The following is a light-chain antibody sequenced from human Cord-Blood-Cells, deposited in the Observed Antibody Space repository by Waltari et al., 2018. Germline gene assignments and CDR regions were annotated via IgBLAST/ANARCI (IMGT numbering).Light chain of an antibody. CDR1: SSDVGCFNY. CDR2: EVS. Sequence: QSALTQPASVSGSPGQSITISCPGTSSDVGCFNYVPWYQQHPGTAPKLMIYEVSNRPSGVSNRFSGSKSGNTASLTISGLQAEDEADYYCSSYTSSSTRVFGGGTKLTVL. J-gene: IGLJ3*02. V-gene: IGLV2-14*01. CDR3: SSYTSSSTRV.